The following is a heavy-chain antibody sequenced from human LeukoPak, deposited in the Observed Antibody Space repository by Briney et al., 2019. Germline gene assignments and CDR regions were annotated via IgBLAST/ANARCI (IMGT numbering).Heavy chain of an antibody. D-gene: IGHD3-16*01. CDR1: GFTFSDYN. CDR3: ARDLGRGRAFDI. Sequence: GGSLRLSCAASGFTFSDYNMNWVRQTPGMGLEWLSYITSSSATIYYADSVRGRFIISRDNAKNSLFLQMNSLRAEDTAVYYCARDLGRGRAFDIWGQGTMVTVSS. V-gene: IGHV3-48*04. CDR2: ITSSSATI. J-gene: IGHJ3*02.